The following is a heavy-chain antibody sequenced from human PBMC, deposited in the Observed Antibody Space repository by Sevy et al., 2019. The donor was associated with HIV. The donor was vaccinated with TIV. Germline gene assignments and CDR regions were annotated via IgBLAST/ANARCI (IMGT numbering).Heavy chain of an antibody. Sequence: ASVKVSCKASGGTFSSYAISWVRQAPGQGLEWMGGIIPIFGTANYAQKFQGRVTITAAKSTSTAYMELRSPSSEDTAVYYCARGGANWGGDCYTYGAVYYYYYYLDVWGKGTTVTVSS. D-gene: IGHD2-21*01. J-gene: IGHJ6*03. V-gene: IGHV1-69*06. CDR3: ARGGANWGGDCYTYGAVYYYYYYLDV. CDR1: GGTFSSYA. CDR2: IIPIFGTA.